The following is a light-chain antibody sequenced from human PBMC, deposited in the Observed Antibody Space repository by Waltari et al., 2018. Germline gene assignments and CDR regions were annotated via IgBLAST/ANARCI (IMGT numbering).Light chain of an antibody. J-gene: IGKJ4*01. CDR1: QSISTS. Sequence: DIQMTQSPSTLSASVGDRVTIPCRASQSISTSLAWYQQKPGKAPRLLMHKASSLESGVPSRFSGSGSGTEFTLTISTLQPEDFATYYCQQSDSVPLTFGGGTKVEIK. V-gene: IGKV1-5*03. CDR2: KAS. CDR3: QQSDSVPLT.